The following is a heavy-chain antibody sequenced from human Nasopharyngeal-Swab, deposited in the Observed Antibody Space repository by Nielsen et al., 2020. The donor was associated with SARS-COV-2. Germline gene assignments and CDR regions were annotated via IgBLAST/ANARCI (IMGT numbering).Heavy chain of an antibody. CDR1: GYTFTGYY. V-gene: IGHV1-2*04. CDR3: ARDFGPYSSSWNAFDI. CDR2: TNPNSGGT. D-gene: IGHD6-13*01. Sequence: ASVKVSCKASGYTFTGYYMHWVRQAPGQGLEWMGWTNPNSGGTNYAQKFQGWVTMTRDTSISTAYMELSRLRSDDTAVYYCARDFGPYSSSWNAFDIWGQGTMVTVSS. J-gene: IGHJ3*02.